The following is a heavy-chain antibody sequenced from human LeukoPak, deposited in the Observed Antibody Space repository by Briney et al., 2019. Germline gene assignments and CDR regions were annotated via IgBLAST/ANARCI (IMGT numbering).Heavy chain of an antibody. J-gene: IGHJ5*02. CDR2: IYYSGST. Sequence: SETLSLTCTVSGGSISSGDYYWSWIRQPPGKGLEWIGYIYYSGSTYYNPSLKSPVTISVDTSKNQFSLKVSSVTAADTAVYYCARGSRVVTGFDPWGQGTLVTVSS. V-gene: IGHV4-30-4*01. D-gene: IGHD2-21*02. CDR3: ARGSRVVTGFDP. CDR1: GGSISSGDYY.